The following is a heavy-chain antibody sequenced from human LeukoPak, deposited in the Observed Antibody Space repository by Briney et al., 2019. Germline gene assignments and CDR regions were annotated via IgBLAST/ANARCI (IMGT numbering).Heavy chain of an antibody. V-gene: IGHV4-59*11. CDR1: GGSIRSHF. CDR3: ARMIPGDPGAMDV. D-gene: IGHD2-2*01. CDR2: IDYSGNT. Sequence: SETLSLTCTVSGGSIRSHFWSWIRQPPGKGLEWIGYIDYSGNTNYNPSFKRRVTLSVDTSTDQFSLKLSSVTAADTAVYFCARMIPGDPGAMDVWGQGTTVTVSS. J-gene: IGHJ6*02.